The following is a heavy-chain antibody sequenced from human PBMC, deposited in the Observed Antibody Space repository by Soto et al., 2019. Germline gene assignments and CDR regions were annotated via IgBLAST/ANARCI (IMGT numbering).Heavy chain of an antibody. Sequence: VQLVESGGGLVQPGGSLRITCAASGFPFSTYNMNWVRQAPGKGLEWVSYISGSSSIINYADYVKGRFTIFRDNGTNSLYLQMISLRDEDTAVYYCARGGGASDYWGQGTLVTVSS. CDR1: GFPFSTYN. CDR3: ARGGGASDY. D-gene: IGHD3-16*01. CDR2: ISGSSSII. V-gene: IGHV3-48*02. J-gene: IGHJ4*02.